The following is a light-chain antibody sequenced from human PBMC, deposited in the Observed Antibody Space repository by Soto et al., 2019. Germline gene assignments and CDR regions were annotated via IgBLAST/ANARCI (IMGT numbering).Light chain of an antibody. CDR3: KQYNSYWT. CDR1: QSISSW. CDR2: KAS. J-gene: IGKJ1*01. Sequence: DIQMTQSPSTLSASVGDRVTITCRASQSISSWLAWYQQKPGKAPKLLIYKASSLESGVPSRFSGSGAGTEFTLTISSLQSDDFATSYCKQYNSYWTFGQGTKVEIK. V-gene: IGKV1-5*03.